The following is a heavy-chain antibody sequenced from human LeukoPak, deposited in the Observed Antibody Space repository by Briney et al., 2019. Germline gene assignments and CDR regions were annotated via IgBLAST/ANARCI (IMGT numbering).Heavy chain of an antibody. J-gene: IGHJ4*02. V-gene: IGHV4-39*07. Sequence: PSETLSLTCTVSGGSISSSSYYWGWIRQPPGKGLEWIGSIYYSGSTYYNPSLKSRVTISVDTSKNQFSLKLSSVTAADTAVYYCARVSGYSSGWYNDYWGQGTLVTVSS. CDR3: ARVSGYSSGWYNDY. CDR2: IYYSGST. CDR1: GGSISSSSYY. D-gene: IGHD6-19*01.